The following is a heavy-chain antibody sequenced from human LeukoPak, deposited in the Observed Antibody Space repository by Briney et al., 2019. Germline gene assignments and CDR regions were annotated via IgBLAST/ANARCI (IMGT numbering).Heavy chain of an antibody. D-gene: IGHD7-27*01. J-gene: IGHJ4*02. V-gene: IGHV4-39*01. Sequence: SETLSLTCTVSSGSISSTSSYWGWIRQPPGKGLEWIGNIYYTGTTYYNPSLKSRVTISVDTSKNQFSLKLSSVTAADTAVYYCATNTGTVFDYWGQGALVTVSS. CDR2: IYYTGTT. CDR1: SGSISSTSSY. CDR3: ATNTGTVFDY.